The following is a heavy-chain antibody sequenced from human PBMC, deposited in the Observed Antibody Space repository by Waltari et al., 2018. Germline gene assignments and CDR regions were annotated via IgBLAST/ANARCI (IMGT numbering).Heavy chain of an antibody. CDR1: GGSISSSTYY. V-gene: IGHV4-39*01. D-gene: IGHD6-25*01. J-gene: IGHJ4*02. CDR2: IYYDGST. CDR3: ASRYSSAVGGFDY. Sequence: QLQLQESGPGLVKPSETLSLTCIVSGGSISSSTYYWGWYRQPPGKGLEWIGSIYYDGSTYYNPSLKSRVTISLDTSKNQFSLKLNSVTAADTAVYYCASRYSSAVGGFDYWGQGTLVTVSS.